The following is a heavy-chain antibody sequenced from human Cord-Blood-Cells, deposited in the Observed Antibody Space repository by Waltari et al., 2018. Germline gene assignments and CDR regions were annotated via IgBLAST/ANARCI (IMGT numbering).Heavy chain of an antibody. CDR3: ARDLRSGDY. CDR2: ISSISSYI. J-gene: IGHJ4*02. D-gene: IGHD3-3*01. CDR1: GFTFSSYS. Sequence: EVQLVESGGGLVKPGGSLRLSCAASGFTFSSYSMNWVRQAPGKGMEWVSYISSISSYIYYADSVKGRFTISRDNAKNSLYQQMNSLRAEDTAVYYCARDLRSGDYWGQGTLVTVSS. V-gene: IGHV3-21*01.